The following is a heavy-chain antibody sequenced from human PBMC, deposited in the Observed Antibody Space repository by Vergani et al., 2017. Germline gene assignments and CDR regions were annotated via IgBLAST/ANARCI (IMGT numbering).Heavy chain of an antibody. V-gene: IGHV3-30*18. J-gene: IGHJ4*02. CDR1: GFSFRGHG. D-gene: IGHD4-11*01. Sequence: QVKLEESGGGVVQPGRSLRLSCVASGFSFRGHGMHWVRQAPGKGLEWVAMISYDGDRRDYGDFAKGRFTISRDSSKTVYLQMNSLRVEDTAMYFCAKDLSYSTAWPHFDSLGQGTLVTVSS. CDR3: AKDLSYSTAWPHFDS. CDR2: ISYDGDRR.